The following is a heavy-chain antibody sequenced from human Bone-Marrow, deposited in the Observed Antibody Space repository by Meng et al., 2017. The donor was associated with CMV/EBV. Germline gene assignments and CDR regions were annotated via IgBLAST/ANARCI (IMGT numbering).Heavy chain of an antibody. CDR3: ARDRVAAAGKYSYYYYGMDV. D-gene: IGHD6-13*01. J-gene: IGHJ6*02. CDR1: GDSVSSNSAA. Sequence: SQTLSLTCAISGDSVSSNSAAWNWIRQSPSRGLEWLGRTYYRSKWYNDYAVSVKSRITINPDTSKNQFSLQLNSVTPEDTAVYYCARDRVAAAGKYSYYYYGMDVWGQGTTVTVSS. CDR2: TYYRSKWYN. V-gene: IGHV6-1*01.